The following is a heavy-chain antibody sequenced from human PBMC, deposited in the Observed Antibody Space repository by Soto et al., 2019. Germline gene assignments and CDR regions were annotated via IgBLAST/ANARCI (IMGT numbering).Heavy chain of an antibody. D-gene: IGHD1-26*01. CDR1: GITLSSHE. CDR3: ASIDLGEALDY. J-gene: IGHJ4*02. Sequence: EVQLVESGGDMVQPGGSLRLSCVASGITLSSHEVTWVRQAPGKGLEWLTYISNSGSTKYYADSVKGRFTVSRDNAKNSVLPQMNSLRAEYAAIYCCASIDLGEALDYWGQGTLVTVSS. CDR2: ISNSGSTK. V-gene: IGHV3-48*03.